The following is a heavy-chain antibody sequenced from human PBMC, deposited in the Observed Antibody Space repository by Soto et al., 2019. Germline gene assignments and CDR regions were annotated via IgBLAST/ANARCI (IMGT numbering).Heavy chain of an antibody. V-gene: IGHV3-23*01. CDR3: AKNRVSSPGPFDY. CDR2: ISRSGDST. Sequence: PGGSLRLSCAASGFTCARYAMTWVRQAPGKGLEWVSSISRSGDSTYYADSVKGRFTISRDNSKNTLYLQMNSLSAEDTAVYYCAKNRVSSPGPFDYWGQGTLVTVSS. J-gene: IGHJ4*02. D-gene: IGHD3-10*01. CDR1: GFTCARYA.